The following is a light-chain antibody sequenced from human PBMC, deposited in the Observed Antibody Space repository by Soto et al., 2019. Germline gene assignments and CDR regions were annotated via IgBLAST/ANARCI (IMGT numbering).Light chain of an antibody. Sequence: QSALTQPASVSGSPGQSITISCTGTSSDIGGYDYVSWYQHHPDKAPKFIIYGVTNRPSGVSHRFSGSKSANTASLTISGLQAEDEADYYCSSFRSLSNTTFTVLFGGGTKLTVL. CDR1: SSDIGGYDY. V-gene: IGLV2-14*01. CDR2: GVT. CDR3: SSFRSLSNTTFTVL. J-gene: IGLJ2*01.